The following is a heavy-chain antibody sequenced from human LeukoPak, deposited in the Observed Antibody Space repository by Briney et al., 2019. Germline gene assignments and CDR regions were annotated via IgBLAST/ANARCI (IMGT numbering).Heavy chain of an antibody. CDR1: GFTFSSYA. J-gene: IGHJ6*02. CDR3: ARDLVRRGRFVLRFLEWLFLCGMDV. V-gene: IGHV3-30*04. CDR2: ISYDGSNK. Sequence: GGSLRLSCAASGFTFSSYAMHWVRQAPGKGLEWVAVISYDGSNKYYADSVKGRFTISRDNSKNTLYLQMNSLRAEVTAVYYCARDLVRRGRFVLRFLEWLFLCGMDVWGQGTTVTVS. D-gene: IGHD3-3*01.